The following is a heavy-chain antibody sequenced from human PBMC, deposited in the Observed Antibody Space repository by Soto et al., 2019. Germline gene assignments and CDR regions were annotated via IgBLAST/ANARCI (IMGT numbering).Heavy chain of an antibody. J-gene: IGHJ6*02. V-gene: IGHV3-48*02. CDR1: GFTFSSYS. Sequence: HPGGSLRLSCAASGFTFSSYSMNWVRQAPGKGLEWVSYISSSSSTIYYADSVKGRFTISRDNAKNSLYLQMNSLRDEDTAVYYCARVPIAVAGPTIRDYGMDVWGQGTTVTVSS. CDR2: ISSSSSTI. CDR3: ARVPIAVAGPTIRDYGMDV. D-gene: IGHD6-19*01.